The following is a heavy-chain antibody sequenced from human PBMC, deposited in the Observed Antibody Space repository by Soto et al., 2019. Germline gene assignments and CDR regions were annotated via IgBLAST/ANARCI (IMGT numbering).Heavy chain of an antibody. Sequence: PGGSLRLSCAASGFTFSSYAMHWVRQAPGKGLEWVAVISYDGSNKYYADSVKGRFTISRDNSKNTLYLQMNSLRAEDTAVYYCASLVPAAIHHDYWGQGTLVTVSS. CDR3: ASLVPAAIHHDY. CDR1: GFTFSSYA. CDR2: ISYDGSNK. D-gene: IGHD2-2*01. V-gene: IGHV3-30-3*01. J-gene: IGHJ4*02.